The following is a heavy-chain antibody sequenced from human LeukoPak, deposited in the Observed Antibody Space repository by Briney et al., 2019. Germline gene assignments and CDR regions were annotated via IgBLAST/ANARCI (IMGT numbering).Heavy chain of an antibody. J-gene: IGHJ3*02. D-gene: IGHD3-3*01. CDR2: IYYSGST. CDR3: ARLSDIYDVDAFDI. V-gene: IGHV4-59*01. Sequence: PSETLSLTCTVSGGSISSYYWSWIRQPPGKGLEWIGYIYYSGSTNYNPSLKSRVTISVDTSKNQFSLKLSSVTAADTAVYYCARLSDIYDVDAFDIWGQGTMVTVSS. CDR1: GGSISSYY.